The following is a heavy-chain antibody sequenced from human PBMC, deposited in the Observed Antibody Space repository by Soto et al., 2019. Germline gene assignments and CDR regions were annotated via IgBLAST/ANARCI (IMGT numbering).Heavy chain of an antibody. J-gene: IGHJ4*02. CDR1: GFTVSNNY. V-gene: IGHV3-53*01. CDR2: IYSGGYT. CDR3: APRPGGGGY. D-gene: IGHD3-10*01. Sequence: EVQLVESGGGLIQPGGSMRLSCAVSGFTVSNNYMSWVRQAPGKGLEGVSVIYSGGYTAYGDSVKGRFTISRDNSKNTLYLQRKRRGAADGAVYYWAPRPGGGGYWGQGTLVTVSS.